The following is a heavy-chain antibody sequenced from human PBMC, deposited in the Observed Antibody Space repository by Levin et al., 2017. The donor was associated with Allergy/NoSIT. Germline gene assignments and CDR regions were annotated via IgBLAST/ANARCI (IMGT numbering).Heavy chain of an antibody. J-gene: IGHJ4*02. V-gene: IGHV4-59*01. Sequence: SETLSLTCTVSGGSISSYYWSWIRQPPGKGLEWIGYIFYSGSTNYNPSLKSRVTISVDTSKNQFSLKLSSVTAADTAVYYCARHHYDSGSFDYWGQGTLVTVSS. CDR2: IFYSGST. CDR3: ARHHYDSGSFDY. D-gene: IGHD3-10*01. CDR1: GGSISSYY.